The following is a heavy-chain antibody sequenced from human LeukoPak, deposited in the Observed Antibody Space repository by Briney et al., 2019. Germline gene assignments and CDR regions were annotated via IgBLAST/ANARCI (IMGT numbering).Heavy chain of an antibody. J-gene: IGHJ6*03. V-gene: IGHV4-59*01. CDR2: IYYSGST. Sequence: SETLSLTCAVYGGSFSGYYWSWIRQPPGKGLEWIGYIYYSGSTNYNPSLKSRVTISVDTSKNQFSLKLSSVTAADTAVYYCARDRSSGGDRYYYYMDVWGKGTTVTVSS. CDR1: GGSFSGYY. CDR3: ARDRSSGGDRYYYYMDV. D-gene: IGHD2-15*01.